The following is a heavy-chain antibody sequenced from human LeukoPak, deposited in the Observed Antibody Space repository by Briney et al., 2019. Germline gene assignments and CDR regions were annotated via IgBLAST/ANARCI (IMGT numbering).Heavy chain of an antibody. D-gene: IGHD4-17*01. CDR2: INQDESEK. J-gene: IGHJ5*02. CDR1: GLTFSNYW. CDR3: MRGHYGDYA. Sequence: PGGSLRLSCAASGLTFSNYWMSWVRQAAGKGLEWEAYINQDESEKYYVDFVKGRFTISRDNAKNSLYLEMNSLRAEDTAMYYCMRGHYGDYAWGQGSLVTVSS. V-gene: IGHV3-7*01.